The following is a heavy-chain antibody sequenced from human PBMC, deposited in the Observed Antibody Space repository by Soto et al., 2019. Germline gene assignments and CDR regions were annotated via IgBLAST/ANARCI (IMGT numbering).Heavy chain of an antibody. J-gene: IGHJ5*02. CDR3: ASSYLSSSWTNYNWFDP. D-gene: IGHD6-13*01. V-gene: IGHV1-69*01. CDR2: IIPIFGTA. CDR1: GGTFSSYA. Sequence: QVQLVQSGAEVKKPGSSVKVSCKASGGTFSSYAISWVRQAPGQGLEWMGGIIPIFGTANYAQKFQGRVTITADESTSTAYMELSSLRSVDTAVYYCASSYLSSSWTNYNWFDPWGQGTLVTVSS.